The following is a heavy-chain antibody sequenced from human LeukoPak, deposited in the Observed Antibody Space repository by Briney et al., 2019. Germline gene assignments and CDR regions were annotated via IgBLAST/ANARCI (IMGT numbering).Heavy chain of an antibody. J-gene: IGHJ2*01. CDR1: GYTFTSYY. Sequence: ASVKVSCKASGYTFTSYYMHWVRQAPGQGLEWMGIVNPSGGSTSYAQKFQGRVTMTRDTSTSTVYMELSSLRSEDTAVYYCARDPMMRYFDLWGRGTLVTVSS. V-gene: IGHV1-46*01. CDR3: ARDPMMRYFDL. D-gene: IGHD3-16*01. CDR2: VNPSGGST.